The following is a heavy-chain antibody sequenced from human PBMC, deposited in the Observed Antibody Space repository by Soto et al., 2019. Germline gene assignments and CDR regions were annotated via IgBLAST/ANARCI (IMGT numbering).Heavy chain of an antibody. V-gene: IGHV4-59*08. CDR2: IYYSGST. J-gene: IGHJ4*02. D-gene: IGHD5-12*01. CDR1: GGSISSYY. CDR3: ARHVGYVNFDY. Sequence: PSETLSLTCTVSGGSISSYYWSWIRQPPGKGLEWIGYIYYSGSTNYNPSLKSRVTISVDTSKNQFSLKLSSVTAADTAVYYCARHVGYVNFDYWGQGTLVTVSS.